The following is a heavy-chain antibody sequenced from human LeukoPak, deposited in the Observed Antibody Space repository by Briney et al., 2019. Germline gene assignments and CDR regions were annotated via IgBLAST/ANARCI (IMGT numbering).Heavy chain of an antibody. Sequence: SETLSLTCSVSGGSITSYYWSWIRQPPGKGLEWIGYIYYSGSTNYNPSLKSRVTISVDTSKNQFSLNLSSVTAADTAVYYCARYGLLRGYDYGGQGTLVTV. CDR2: IYYSGST. CDR3: ARYGLLRGYDY. CDR1: GGSITSYY. J-gene: IGHJ4*02. D-gene: IGHD5-12*01. V-gene: IGHV4-59*01.